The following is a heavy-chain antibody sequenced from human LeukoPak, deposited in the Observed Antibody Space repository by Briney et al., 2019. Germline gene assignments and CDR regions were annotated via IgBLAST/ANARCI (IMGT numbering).Heavy chain of an antibody. Sequence: GGSLRLSCAASGFTFSSYEMNWVRQAPGKGLEWVAVVSDDGNKKFDADFVKGRFTISRDNSKNTLYLQMNSLRGEDTAVYYCARGQLLLEGYFYYMDVWGEGTTVAVSS. CDR1: GFTFSSYE. V-gene: IGHV3-30-3*01. CDR2: VSDDGNKK. J-gene: IGHJ6*03. CDR3: ARGQLLLEGYFYYMDV. D-gene: IGHD2-2*01.